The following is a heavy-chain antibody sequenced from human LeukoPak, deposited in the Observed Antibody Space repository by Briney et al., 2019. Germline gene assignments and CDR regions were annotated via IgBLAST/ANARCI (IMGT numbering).Heavy chain of an antibody. V-gene: IGHV1-46*01. J-gene: IGHJ4*02. CDR3: ARAQGYGDCDY. Sequence: GASVKVSCKASGYTFTDYYIHWVRQAPGQGLEWMGIINPSGGNTKYVEKFQARVHMTRDTSTSTVYMDLRSLRSEDTAVYYCARAQGYGDCDYWGQGTLVTVSS. CDR2: INPSGGNT. D-gene: IGHD4-17*01. CDR1: GYTFTDYY.